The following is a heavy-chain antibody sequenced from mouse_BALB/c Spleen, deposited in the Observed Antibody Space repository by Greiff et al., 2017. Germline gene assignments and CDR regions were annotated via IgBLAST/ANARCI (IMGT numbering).Heavy chain of an antibody. D-gene: IGHD2-4*01. V-gene: IGHV14-4*02. CDR2: IDPENGDT. CDR1: GFNIKDYY. J-gene: IGHJ3*01. Sequence: EVQLKESGAELVRSGASVKLSCTASGFNIKDYYMHWVKQRPEQGLEWIGWIDPENGDTEYAPKFQGKATMTADTSSNTAYLQLSSLTSEDTAVYYCTSYDYGGVLFAYWGQGTLVTVSA. CDR3: TSYDYGGVLFAY.